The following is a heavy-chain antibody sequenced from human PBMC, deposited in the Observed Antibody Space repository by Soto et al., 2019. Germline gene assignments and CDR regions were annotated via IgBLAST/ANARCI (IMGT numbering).Heavy chain of an antibody. J-gene: IGHJ6*02. CDR1: GYTFTSYG. CDR2: ISAYNGNT. V-gene: IGHV1-18*01. CDR3: AREAPRYCSSTSCYIYNYYGMDV. D-gene: IGHD2-2*02. Sequence: QVQLVQSGAEVKKPGASVKVSCKASGYTFTSYGISWVRQAPGQGLEWMGWISAYNGNTNYAQKLQGRVTMTTDTSTSTAYMELRSLRSDDTAVYYCAREAPRYCSSTSCYIYNYYGMDVWGQGTTVTVSS.